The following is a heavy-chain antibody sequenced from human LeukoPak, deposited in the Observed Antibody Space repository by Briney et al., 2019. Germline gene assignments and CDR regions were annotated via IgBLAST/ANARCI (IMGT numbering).Heavy chain of an antibody. CDR2: INWNGGST. J-gene: IGHJ5*02. CDR3: ARALGYCSGGSCYTLGNWFDP. V-gene: IGHV3-20*04. D-gene: IGHD2-15*01. Sequence: GGSLRLSCAASGFTFDDYGMSWVRHAPGKGLEWVSGINWNGGSTGYADSVKGRFTISRDNAKNSLYLQMNSLRAEDTALYYCARALGYCSGGSCYTLGNWFDPWGQGTLVTVSS. CDR1: GFTFDDYG.